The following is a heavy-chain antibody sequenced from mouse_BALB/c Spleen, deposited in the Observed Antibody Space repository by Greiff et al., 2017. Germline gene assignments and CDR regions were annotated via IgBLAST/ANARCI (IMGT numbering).Heavy chain of an antibody. J-gene: IGHJ4*01. CDR1: GFNIKDTY. CDR2: IDPANGNT. V-gene: IGHV14-3*02. CDR3: ARELGMGFFYAMDY. D-gene: IGHD2-12*01. Sequence: EVQLQQSGAELVKPGASVKLSCTASGFNIKDTYMHWVKQRPEQGLEWIGRIDPANGNTKYDPKFQGKATITADTSSNTAYLQLSSLTSEDTAFYYCARELGMGFFYAMDYWGQGTSVTVSS.